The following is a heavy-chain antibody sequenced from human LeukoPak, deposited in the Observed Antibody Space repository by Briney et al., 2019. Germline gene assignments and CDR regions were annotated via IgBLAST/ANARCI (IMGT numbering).Heavy chain of an antibody. CDR3: AKDRPNYYDSSGHYYRRNGDY. CDR2: ITSRDGGT. J-gene: IGHJ4*02. CDR1: GFTFSIYA. Sequence: GGSLRLSCAASGFTFSIYAMSWVRQAPGKGLEWVSSITSRDGGTFYAESVKGRFTISRDNSEHTLYLQMNSLRAEDTAVYYCAKDRPNYYDSSGHYYRRNGDYWGQGTLVTVSS. D-gene: IGHD3-22*01. V-gene: IGHV3-23*01.